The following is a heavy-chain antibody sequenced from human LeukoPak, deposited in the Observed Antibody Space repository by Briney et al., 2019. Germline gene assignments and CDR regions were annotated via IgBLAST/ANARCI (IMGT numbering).Heavy chain of an antibody. CDR2: IIPIFGTA. D-gene: IGHD3-16*01. J-gene: IGHJ4*02. CDR1: GGTFSSYA. Sequence: ASVTVSCTASGGTFSSYAISWVRQAPGQGLEWMGGIIPIFGTANYAQKFQGRVTITADESTSTAYMELSSLRSEDTAVYYCARDFRGDYFDYWGQGTLVTVSS. V-gene: IGHV1-69*13. CDR3: ARDFRGDYFDY.